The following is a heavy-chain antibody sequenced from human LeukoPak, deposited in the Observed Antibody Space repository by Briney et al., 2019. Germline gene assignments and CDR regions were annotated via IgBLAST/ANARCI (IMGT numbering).Heavy chain of an antibody. Sequence: GGSLRLSCAASGFPFHDHDMYWVRQTRGKGVEWVALISHGGGKEHYAESVKGRFTISRDNSRNTVYLQMSSLRSDDTAIYYCAKTLDGFWPQFDFWGQGTLLTVSS. CDR2: ISHGGGKE. J-gene: IGHJ4*02. CDR3: AKTLDGFWPQFDF. D-gene: IGHD5-24*01. CDR1: GFPFHDHD. V-gene: IGHV3-30*18.